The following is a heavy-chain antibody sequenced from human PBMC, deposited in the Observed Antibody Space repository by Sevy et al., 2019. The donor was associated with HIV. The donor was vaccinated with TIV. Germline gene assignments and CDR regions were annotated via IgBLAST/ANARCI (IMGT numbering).Heavy chain of an antibody. Sequence: GGSLRLSCAASGFTFSSYGMSWVRQAPGKGLEWVSAISGSGGNTYYAGSVKGRFTISRDNSKNTLYLQMISLRAEDTAVYYCAKGRAWGSSYYYDSSGSLAFDYWGQGTLVTVSS. CDR1: GFTFSSYG. CDR2: ISGSGGNT. D-gene: IGHD3-22*01. CDR3: AKGRAWGSSYYYDSSGSLAFDY. J-gene: IGHJ4*02. V-gene: IGHV3-23*01.